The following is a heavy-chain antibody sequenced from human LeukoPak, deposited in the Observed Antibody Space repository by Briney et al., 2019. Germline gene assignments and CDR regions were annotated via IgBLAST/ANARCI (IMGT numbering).Heavy chain of an antibody. CDR2: VSGSGDST. V-gene: IGHV3-23*01. J-gene: IGHJ4*02. CDR1: GLTYSSFA. CDR3: AKSSSSNCYSPHDY. D-gene: IGHD2-2*01. Sequence: PGGSLRLSCTASGLTYSSFAMSWVRQAPGNGLEWVSVVSGSGDSTYYAGSVKGRFTISRDNSKNTLYLQMNSLRAEDTAIYYCAKSSSSNCYSPHDYWGQGTLVTVSS.